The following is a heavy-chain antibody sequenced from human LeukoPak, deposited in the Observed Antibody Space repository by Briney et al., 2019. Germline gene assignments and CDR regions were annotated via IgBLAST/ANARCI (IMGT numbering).Heavy chain of an antibody. J-gene: IGHJ5*02. CDR3: ARGYCSGGSCYINWFDP. CDR2: IYYSGST. CDR1: GGSISSYY. Sequence: SETLSLTCTVSGGSISSYYWSWIRQPPGKGLGWIGYIYYSGSTNYNPSLKSRVTISVDTSKNQFSLKLSSVTAADTAVYYCARGYCSGGSCYINWFDPWGQGTLVTVSS. D-gene: IGHD2-15*01. V-gene: IGHV4-59*08.